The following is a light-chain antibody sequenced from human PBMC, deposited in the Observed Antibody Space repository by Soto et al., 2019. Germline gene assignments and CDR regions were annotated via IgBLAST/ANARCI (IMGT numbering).Light chain of an antibody. V-gene: IGLV1-40*01. CDR3: QSYDSSLSGYV. CDR2: GNS. Sequence: QSVLTQPPSVSGAPGQRVTISCTGSSSNIGAGYDVHWYQQLPGTAPKLLIYGNSNRPSGVPDRFSGSKSGTSASLAITGLQAEGEADYYCQSYDSSLSGYVFGTGTKLT. J-gene: IGLJ1*01. CDR1: SSNIGAGYD.